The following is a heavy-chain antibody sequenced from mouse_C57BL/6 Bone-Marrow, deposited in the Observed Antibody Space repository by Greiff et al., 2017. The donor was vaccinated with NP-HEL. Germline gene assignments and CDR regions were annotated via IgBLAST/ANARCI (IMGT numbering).Heavy chain of an antibody. CDR3: ARANGRSDFFYAMDY. J-gene: IGHJ4*01. CDR2: ISNGGGST. V-gene: IGHV5-12*01. D-gene: IGHD1-1*01. Sequence: EVKLMESGGGLVQPGGSLKLSCAASGFTFSDYYLYWVRQTPEKRLEWVAYISNGGGSTYYPDTVTGRFTISRDNAKNTLYLQMSRLKSEDTAMYYCARANGRSDFFYAMDYWGQGTSVTVSS. CDR1: GFTFSDYY.